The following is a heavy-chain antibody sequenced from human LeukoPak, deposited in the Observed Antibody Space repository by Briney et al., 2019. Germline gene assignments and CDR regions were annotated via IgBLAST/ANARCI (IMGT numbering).Heavy chain of an antibody. Sequence: GGSLRLSCTASGFTFGDYAMSWVRQAPGKGLEWVGFIRSKAYGGTTEYAASVKGRFTISRDDSKSIAYLQMNSLKTEDTAVYYCTSRNHYDILTGCEYGAFDIWGQGTMVTVSS. CDR1: GFTFGDYA. D-gene: IGHD3-9*01. CDR3: TSRNHYDILTGCEYGAFDI. V-gene: IGHV3-49*04. CDR2: IRSKAYGGTT. J-gene: IGHJ3*02.